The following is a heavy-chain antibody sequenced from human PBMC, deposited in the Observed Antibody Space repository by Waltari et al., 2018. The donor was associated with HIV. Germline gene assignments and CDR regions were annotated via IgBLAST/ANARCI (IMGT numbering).Heavy chain of an antibody. CDR2: IGTAGDT. CDR1: GFPFSRSH. V-gene: IGHV3-13*01. Sequence: EVQLVASGGGLVQPGGSLRPSCAASGFPFSRSHTHSVRQATGKGLEWVSAIGTAGDTYYPGSVKGRFTISRENAKNSLYLQMNSLRAEDTAVYYCARTLAQGWGLDYWGQGTLVTVSS. J-gene: IGHJ4*02. D-gene: IGHD3-16*01. CDR3: ARTLAQGWGLDY.